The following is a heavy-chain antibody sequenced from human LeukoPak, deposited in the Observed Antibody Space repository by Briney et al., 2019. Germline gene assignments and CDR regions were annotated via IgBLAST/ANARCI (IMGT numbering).Heavy chain of an antibody. CDR1: GGSISSGGYY. CDR3: ARLGIDYDILTGYIPDAFDI. CDR2: IYYSGST. D-gene: IGHD3-9*01. Sequence: SSQTLSLTCTVSGGSISSGGYYWSWIRQPPGKGLEWIGYIYYSGSTYYDPSLKSRVMISVDASKNQFSLKLSSVTAADTAVYYCARLGIDYDILTGYIPDAFDIWGQGTMVTVSS. V-gene: IGHV4-30-4*08. J-gene: IGHJ3*02.